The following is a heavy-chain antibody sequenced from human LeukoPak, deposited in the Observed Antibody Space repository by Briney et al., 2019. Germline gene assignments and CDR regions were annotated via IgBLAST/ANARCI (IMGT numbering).Heavy chain of an antibody. CDR3: ARGDITIFGVATKVYFDY. J-gene: IGHJ4*02. V-gene: IGHV1-69-2*01. Sequence: GASVKVSCKASGYTFTDYFMHWVQQAPGKGLEWVGRVDPEDGETIYAERLQGRVTITADTSTDTAYMDLSSLRSEDTAVYYCARGDITIFGVATKVYFDYWGQGTLVTVSS. CDR2: VDPEDGET. CDR1: GYTFTDYF. D-gene: IGHD3-3*01.